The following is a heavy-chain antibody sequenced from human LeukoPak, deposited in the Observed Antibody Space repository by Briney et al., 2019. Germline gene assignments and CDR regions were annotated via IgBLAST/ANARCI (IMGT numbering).Heavy chain of an antibody. CDR2: INPNSGDT. CDR1: GYTFTAYY. Sequence: ASVKVSCKASGYTFTAYYIHWVRQAPGQGREWMGWINPNSGDTNYAQKFQGRVTMTRDTSITTAYMDLTSLTSDDTAVYYCARRLSAWSEGWFDPWGQGTLVTVSS. D-gene: IGHD2-8*02. J-gene: IGHJ5*02. V-gene: IGHV1-2*02. CDR3: ARRLSAWSEGWFDP.